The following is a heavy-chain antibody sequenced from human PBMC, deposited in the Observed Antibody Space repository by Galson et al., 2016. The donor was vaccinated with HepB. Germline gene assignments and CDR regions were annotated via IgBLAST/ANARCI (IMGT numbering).Heavy chain of an antibody. CDR1: GGSMRGPY. V-gene: IGHV4-59*11. D-gene: IGHD3-16*02. Sequence: ETLSLTCTVSGGSMRGPYWSWIRQAPGKGLEVIGYIYYSGRTNYRPSLTSRVTISADTSRNQFSLKLTSVTPADTGVYYCARGLAPSEAIVQSPDYWGQGILITVS. J-gene: IGHJ4*02. CDR2: IYYSGRT. CDR3: ARGLAPSEAIVQSPDY.